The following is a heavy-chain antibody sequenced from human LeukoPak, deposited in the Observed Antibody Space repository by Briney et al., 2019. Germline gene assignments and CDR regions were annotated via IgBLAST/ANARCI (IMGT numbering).Heavy chain of an antibody. V-gene: IGHV3-23*01. D-gene: IGHD6-19*01. CDR1: GFTFSTYA. Sequence: GGSLRLSCAASGFTFSTYAMTWVRQAPGKGLEWVSSINTDGTTFYADSVKGRFTILRDNSKNTLYLQMNSLRVEDTAVYYCAKYTSGWFEDSWGQGTLVTVSS. CDR2: INTDGTT. CDR3: AKYTSGWFEDS. J-gene: IGHJ4*02.